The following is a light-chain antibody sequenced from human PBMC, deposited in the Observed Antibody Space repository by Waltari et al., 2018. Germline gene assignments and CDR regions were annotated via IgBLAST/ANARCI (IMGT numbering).Light chain of an antibody. Sequence: QSALTQPASVSGSPGQSITISCTGTSRDVGGENYVYWYQKHPVKAPKLMIYEVSNRPSGVSNRFSGSKSGNTASLTISGLQAEDEADYYCSSYTSSSTVVFGGGTKLTVL. CDR3: SSYTSSSTVV. CDR2: EVS. J-gene: IGLJ2*01. CDR1: SRDVGGENY. V-gene: IGLV2-14*01.